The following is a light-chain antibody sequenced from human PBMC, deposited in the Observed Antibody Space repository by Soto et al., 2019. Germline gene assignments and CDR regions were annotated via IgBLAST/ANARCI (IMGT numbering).Light chain of an antibody. Sequence: QSALTQPASVSGSPGQSITFSCTGTSSDVGGYDYVSWYQQHPGKAPNLIIYDVSNRPSGVSNRFSGSKSGNTASLTISGLQAEDEADYYCSSYRSSSTPFVFGSGTQRTVL. V-gene: IGLV2-14*01. J-gene: IGLJ7*01. CDR1: SSDVGGYDY. CDR2: DVS. CDR3: SSYRSSSTPFV.